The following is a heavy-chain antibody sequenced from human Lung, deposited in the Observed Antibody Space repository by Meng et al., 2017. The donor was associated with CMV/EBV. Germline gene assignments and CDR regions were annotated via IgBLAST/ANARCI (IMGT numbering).Heavy chain of an antibody. CDR2: ISYDGGKK. CDR3: VRSFAPYTSSWYGV. V-gene: IGHV3-30-3*01. CDR1: GSTFRSYA. Sequence: SCVASGSTFRSYAMHWVRQAPGKGLEWVAFISYDGGKKYYADSVKGRFTISRDNSNNTLYLQMSSLRADDTAVYYCVRSFAPYTSSWYGVWGQGTLVTFSS. J-gene: IGHJ4*02. D-gene: IGHD6-13*01.